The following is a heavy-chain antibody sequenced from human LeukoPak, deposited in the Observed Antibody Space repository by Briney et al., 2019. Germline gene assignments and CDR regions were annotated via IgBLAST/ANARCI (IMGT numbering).Heavy chain of an antibody. CDR2: IYYSGST. Sequence: SETLSLTCTVSGGSISSYYWSWIRQPPGKGLEWIGYIYYSGSTNYNPSLKSRVTISLDTSKNQFSLRLSSVTAADTAAYYCVRHKYGDGAAYWGQGTLVTVSS. V-gene: IGHV4-59*08. CDR3: VRHKYGDGAAY. D-gene: IGHD4-17*01. CDR1: GGSISSYY. J-gene: IGHJ4*02.